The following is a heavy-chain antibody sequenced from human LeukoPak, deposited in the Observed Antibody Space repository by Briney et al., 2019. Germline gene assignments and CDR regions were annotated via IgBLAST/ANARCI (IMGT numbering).Heavy chain of an antibody. D-gene: IGHD6-19*01. CDR1: GFTFSDYY. CDR3: AKGSSSGWYGEGAFDI. V-gene: IGHV3-11*06. J-gene: IGHJ3*02. Sequence: PGGSLRLSCAASGFTFSDYYMSWIRQAPGKGREWGSYISSSRSYTNYADSVKGRFTISRDNAKNSLYLQMNSLRAEDTAVYYCAKGSSSGWYGEGAFDIWGQGTMVTVSS. CDR2: ISSSRSYT.